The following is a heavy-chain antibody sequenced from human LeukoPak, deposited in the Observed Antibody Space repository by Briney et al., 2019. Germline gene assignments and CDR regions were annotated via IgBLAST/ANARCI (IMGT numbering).Heavy chain of an antibody. CDR2: IYSGGST. CDR1: GFTVSSNY. CDR3: ARGRTSGYFDL. V-gene: IGHV3-53*01. J-gene: IGHJ2*01. Sequence: GGSLRLSCAASGFTVSSNYMSWVRQAPGKGLEWGSVIYSGGSTYSADSVKGRFTISRDNSKNTLYLQMNSLRAEDTAVYYCARGRTSGYFDLWGRGTLVTVSS.